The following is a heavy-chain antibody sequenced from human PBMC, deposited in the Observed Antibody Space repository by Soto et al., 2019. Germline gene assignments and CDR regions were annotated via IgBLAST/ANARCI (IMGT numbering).Heavy chain of an antibody. V-gene: IGHV4-31*03. CDR1: GGSILDSTYY. CDR3: ARDPAP. J-gene: IGHJ5*02. Sequence: SETLSLTCTVSGGSILDSTYYWAWIRQSPGKGLEWIGYIYNSGTTYYNPSLKSRVTISVDTSKNQFSLKLTSVTAADTAVYYCARDPAPWGQGTLVTVSS. CDR2: IYNSGTT.